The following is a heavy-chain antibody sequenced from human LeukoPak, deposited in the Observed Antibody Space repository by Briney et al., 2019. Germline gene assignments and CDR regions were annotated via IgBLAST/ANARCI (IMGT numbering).Heavy chain of an antibody. CDR1: GGSISSHY. D-gene: IGHD6-13*01. J-gene: IGHJ6*03. Sequence: SETLSLTCTVSGGSISSHYWSWIRQPPGKGLEWIGDIYYSGSTNYNPSLKSRVTISVDTSKNQFSLKLSSVTAADTAVYYCARVMGSSSWYGSNYYYYMDVWGKGTTVTVSS. V-gene: IGHV4-59*11. CDR3: ARVMGSSSWYGSNYYYYMDV. CDR2: IYYSGST.